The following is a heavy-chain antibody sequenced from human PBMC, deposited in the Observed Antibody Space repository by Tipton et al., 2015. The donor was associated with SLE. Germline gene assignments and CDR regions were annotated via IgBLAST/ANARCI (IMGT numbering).Heavy chain of an antibody. V-gene: IGHV4-61*05. D-gene: IGHD4-17*01. J-gene: IGHJ4*02. CDR2: IYDSGGT. CDR1: GGSISSSSYY. CDR3: ARHAGDYAYFDS. Sequence: TLSLTCTVSGGSISSSSYYWGWIRQPPGKGLEWIGYIYDSGGTSYNPSLKSRVTISEDTSKQQFSLKLSSLTAADTAVYYCARHAGDYAYFDSWGQGTLVTVSS.